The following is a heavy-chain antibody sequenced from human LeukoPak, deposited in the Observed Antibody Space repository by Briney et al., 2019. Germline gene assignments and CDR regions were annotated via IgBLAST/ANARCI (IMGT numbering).Heavy chain of an antibody. CDR1: GYTFTSYG. V-gene: IGHV1-18*01. D-gene: IGHD1-26*01. J-gene: IGHJ3*02. CDR2: ISAYNGNT. Sequence: GASVKVSCKASGYTFTSYGISWVRQAPGQGLEWMGWISAYNGNTNYAQKLQGRVTMTTDTSTSTAYMELRSLRSDDTAVYYCARAASYYRQDDALDIWGQGTMVTVSS. CDR3: ARAASYYRQDDALDI.